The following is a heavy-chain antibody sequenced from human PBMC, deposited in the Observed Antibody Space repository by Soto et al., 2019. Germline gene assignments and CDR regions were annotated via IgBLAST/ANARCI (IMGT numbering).Heavy chain of an antibody. J-gene: IGHJ4*02. Sequence: VQLLESGGGLVQPGGSLRLSCEASGFTFSTFSMSWVRQSPGKGLEWGSAISGSGVYTYNADSVKGRFTLSRHNSKNTLYLQMNNLRAEDTAIYYCAKYPARNGDYEGLFDHWGQGTLVTVSS. CDR1: GFTFSTFS. CDR3: AKYPARNGDYEGLFDH. D-gene: IGHD4-17*01. CDR2: ISGSGVYT. V-gene: IGHV3-23*01.